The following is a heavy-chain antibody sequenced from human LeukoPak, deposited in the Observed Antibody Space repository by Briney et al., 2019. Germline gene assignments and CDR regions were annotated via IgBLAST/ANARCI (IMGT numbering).Heavy chain of an antibody. D-gene: IGHD6-13*01. CDR3: ARTRTLYSSIDS. CDR2: IYHSGNT. V-gene: IGHV4-38-2*02. CDR1: AYSISSGYY. Sequence: SETLSLTCTVSAYSISSGYYWGWIRQPPGKGLEWIGNIYHSGNTYYNSSLKSRVTISVDTSKNQFSLKLSSVTAADTAAYYCARTRTLYSSIDSWGQGTLVTVSS. J-gene: IGHJ4*02.